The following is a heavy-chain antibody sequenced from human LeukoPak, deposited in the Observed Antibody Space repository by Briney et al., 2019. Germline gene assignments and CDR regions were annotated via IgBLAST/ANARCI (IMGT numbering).Heavy chain of an antibody. J-gene: IGHJ6*03. Sequence: SETLSLTCTVSGGSISSGDYYWSWIRQPPGKGLEWIGYIYSSGSTYYNPSLKSRVTISVDTSKNQFSLKLSSVTAADTAVYYCARDRVAARPYYYCMDVWGKGTTVTVSS. CDR2: IYSSGST. CDR1: GGSISSGDYY. CDR3: ARDRVAARPYYYCMDV. D-gene: IGHD6-6*01. V-gene: IGHV4-30-4*08.